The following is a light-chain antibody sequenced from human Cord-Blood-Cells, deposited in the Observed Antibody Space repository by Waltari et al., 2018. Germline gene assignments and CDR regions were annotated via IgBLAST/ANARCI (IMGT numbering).Light chain of an antibody. CDR1: SSDVGGYNY. J-gene: IGLJ1*01. Sequence: QSALTQPASVSGSPGQSITISCTGTSSDVGGYNYVSWYQQHPGKAPKLMIYDVSKRPSWVSNRFSASKSGNTASLTISGLQAEDEADYYCSSYTSSSTVVFGTGTKVTVL. CDR2: DVS. CDR3: SSYTSSSTVV. V-gene: IGLV2-14*01.